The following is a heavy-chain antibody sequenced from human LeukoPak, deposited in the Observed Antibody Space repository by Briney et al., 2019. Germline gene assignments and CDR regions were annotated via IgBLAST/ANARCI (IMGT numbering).Heavy chain of an antibody. Sequence: PSETLSLTCTVSGGSISSYYWSWIRQPPGKGLEWIGYIFTSGITNYNPSLRSRVSMSLDTSKNQFSLKLNSVTAADTAVYYCARKQSYFDYWGQGALVTVSS. CDR2: IFTSGIT. CDR1: GGSISSYY. CDR3: ARKQSYFDY. J-gene: IGHJ4*02. V-gene: IGHV4-4*09.